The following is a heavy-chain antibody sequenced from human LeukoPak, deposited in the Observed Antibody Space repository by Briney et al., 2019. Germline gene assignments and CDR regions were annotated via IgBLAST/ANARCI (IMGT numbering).Heavy chain of an antibody. D-gene: IGHD5-12*01. J-gene: IGHJ4*02. CDR1: GDSTGSSGYY. Sequence: SETLSLTCTVSGDSTGSSGYYWGWVRQPPGKGLEWIGTIFYSGNTYYNPSLKSRVTISVDTSRNQFSLKLASVAATDTAVYYWARHEWRRSWFEPWLRPVDNWGQGVLVTVSS. CDR2: IFYSGNT. V-gene: IGHV4-39*01. CDR3: ARHEWRRSWFEPWLRPVDN.